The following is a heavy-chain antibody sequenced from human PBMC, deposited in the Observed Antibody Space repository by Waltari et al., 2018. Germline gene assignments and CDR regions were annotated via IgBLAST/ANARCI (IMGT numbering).Heavy chain of an antibody. CDR2: INPNSGVT. CDR3: ARFEYSSSHFDY. V-gene: IGHV1-2*06. CDR1: GYTFTGYY. J-gene: IGHJ4*02. Sequence: QVPLVQSGAEVKKPGASVKVYCKASGYTFTGYYVHWVRQAPGQGLEWMGRINPNSGVTNYAQKFQGRVIMTGDTSISTAYMELNSLRSDDTAVYYCARFEYSSSHFDYWGQGTLVTV. D-gene: IGHD6-6*01.